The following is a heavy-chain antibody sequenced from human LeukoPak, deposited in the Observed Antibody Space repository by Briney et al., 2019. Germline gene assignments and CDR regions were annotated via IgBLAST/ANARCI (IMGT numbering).Heavy chain of an antibody. J-gene: IGHJ5*02. V-gene: IGHV3-48*03. CDR2: ISSSGSTI. D-gene: IGHD6-19*01. CDR1: GFTFSSYE. Sequence: GGSLRLSCAASGFTFSSYEMNWVRQAPGKGLEWVSYISSSGSTIYYADAVKGRFTISRDNAKNSLYLQMNSLRAEDTAVYYCAREAEGWFDPWGQGTLVTVSS. CDR3: AREAEGWFDP.